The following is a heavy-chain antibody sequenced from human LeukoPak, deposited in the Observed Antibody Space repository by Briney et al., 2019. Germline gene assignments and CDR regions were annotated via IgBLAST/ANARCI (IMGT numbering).Heavy chain of an antibody. D-gene: IGHD3-22*01. J-gene: IGHJ4*02. Sequence: ASVKVSCKASGGTFSSYAISWVRQAPGQGLEWMGWINAYNGNTNYAQKLQGRVTMTTDTSTSTAYMELRSLRSDDTAVYYCARSYYDSSGYYFDYWGQGTLVTVSS. V-gene: IGHV1-18*01. CDR3: ARSYYDSSGYYFDY. CDR2: INAYNGNT. CDR1: GGTFSSYA.